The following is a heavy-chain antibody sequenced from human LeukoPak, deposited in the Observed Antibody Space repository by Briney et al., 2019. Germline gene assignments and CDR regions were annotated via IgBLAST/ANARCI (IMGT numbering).Heavy chain of an antibody. J-gene: IGHJ5*02. Sequence: PSETLSLTCTVSGGSISSYYCSWIRQPAGKGLEWIGRIYTSGSTNYNPSLKSRVTMSVDTSKNQFSLKLSSVTAADTAVYYCARDLYCSSTSCYTLENWFDPWGQGTLVTVSS. CDR1: GGSISSYY. D-gene: IGHD2-2*02. CDR3: ARDLYCSSTSCYTLENWFDP. V-gene: IGHV4-4*07. CDR2: IYTSGST.